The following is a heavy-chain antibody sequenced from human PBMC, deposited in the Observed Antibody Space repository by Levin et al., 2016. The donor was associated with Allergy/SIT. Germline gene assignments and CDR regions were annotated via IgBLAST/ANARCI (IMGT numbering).Heavy chain of an antibody. J-gene: IGHJ3*02. V-gene: IGHV4-59*08. D-gene: IGHD6-19*01. CDR3: ARRGQWLVRGAYEI. CDR1: GGPISSYY. CDR2: IYYNGGT. Sequence: SETLSLTCTVSGGPISSYYWGWLRQPPGKGLEWIGYIYYNGGTDYNSSLQSRVTISLDTPKSQFSLRLTSVTAADTARYYCARRGQWLVRGAYEIWGQGIMVTVSS.